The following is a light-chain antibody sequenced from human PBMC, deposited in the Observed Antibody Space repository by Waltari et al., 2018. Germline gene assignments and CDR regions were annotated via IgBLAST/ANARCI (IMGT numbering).Light chain of an antibody. J-gene: IGLJ3*02. CDR3: AAWDDSLSGREL. Sequence: QSVLTQPTSASGTPGQRVTISCSGSSSNIGSNYVYWYQQLPGTAPTLLIYRNNQRPAGVPDRFSGSKSGTSASLAISGLRPEDEADYYCAAWDDSLSGRELFGGGTKLTVL. CDR2: RNN. V-gene: IGLV1-47*01. CDR1: SSNIGSNY.